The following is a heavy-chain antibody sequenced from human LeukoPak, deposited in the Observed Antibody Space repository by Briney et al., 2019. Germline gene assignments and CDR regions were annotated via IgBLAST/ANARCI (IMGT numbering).Heavy chain of an antibody. D-gene: IGHD3-22*01. CDR3: ARRVGGYYDSSGYPDY. CDR2: IYYSGNT. Sequence: SETLSLTCTVSGVSISSSNSYWGWIRQPPGKGLEWIGSIYYSGNTYYNASLKSQVSISIDTSKNQVSLKLTSVTAADTAVYYCARRVGGYYDSSGYPDYWGQGTLVTVSS. V-gene: IGHV4-39*01. CDR1: GVSISSSNSY. J-gene: IGHJ4*02.